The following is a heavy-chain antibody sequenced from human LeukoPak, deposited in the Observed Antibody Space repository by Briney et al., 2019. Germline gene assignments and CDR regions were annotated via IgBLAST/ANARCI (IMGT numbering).Heavy chain of an antibody. Sequence: PGGSLRLSCAASGFTFTNYSMNWVRQAPGKGLEWVSSISSGSTYIFYADSVKGRFTISRDNAKNSLSLQMNSLRAEDTAVYYCARDMYYDFWSGYYPPYYFYGMDVWGQGTLVTVSS. CDR3: ARDMYYDFWSGYYPPYYFYGMDV. V-gene: IGHV3-21*01. D-gene: IGHD3-3*01. CDR1: GFTFTNYS. J-gene: IGHJ6*02. CDR2: ISSGSTYI.